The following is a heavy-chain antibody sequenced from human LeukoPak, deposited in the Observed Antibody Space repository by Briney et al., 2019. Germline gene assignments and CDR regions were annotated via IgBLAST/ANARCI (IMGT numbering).Heavy chain of an antibody. J-gene: IGHJ4*02. Sequence: GGSLRLSCAASGFTFDDYAMHWVRQAPGKGLEWVSGISWNSGSIGYADSVKGRFIISRDNAKNSLYLQMNSLRAEDTALYYCAKDLTAAGKGPADYWGQGTLVTVSS. CDR3: AKDLTAAGKGPADY. CDR1: GFTFDDYA. CDR2: ISWNSGSI. V-gene: IGHV3-9*01. D-gene: IGHD6-13*01.